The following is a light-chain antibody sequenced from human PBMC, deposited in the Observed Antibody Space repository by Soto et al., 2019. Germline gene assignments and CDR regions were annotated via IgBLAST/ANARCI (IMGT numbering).Light chain of an antibody. CDR1: QSVSSSY. Sequence: EIVLTHSPGTLSLSPGERATLSCRASQSVSSSYLAWYQQKLGQAPRLLIYGASSRATGIPDRFSGSGSGTDFTLTISRLEPEDFAVYYCQQYGSSPAWTFGQGTKVDIK. CDR3: QQYGSSPAWT. V-gene: IGKV3-20*01. J-gene: IGKJ1*01. CDR2: GAS.